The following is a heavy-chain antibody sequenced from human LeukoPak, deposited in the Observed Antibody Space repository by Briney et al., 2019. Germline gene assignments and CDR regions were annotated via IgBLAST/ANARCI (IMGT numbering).Heavy chain of an antibody. Sequence: SQTLSLTCAISGDSVSSNSGVWTWIRQSPSIGFEWLGRTFYRSKWYNHYAVSVKSRITINPDTSKNQFSLKLSSVTAADTAVYYCASESVVVAASSLDYWGQGTLVTVSS. J-gene: IGHJ4*02. CDR3: ASESVVVAASSLDY. V-gene: IGHV6-1*01. CDR2: TFYRSKWYN. D-gene: IGHD2-15*01. CDR1: GDSVSSNSGV.